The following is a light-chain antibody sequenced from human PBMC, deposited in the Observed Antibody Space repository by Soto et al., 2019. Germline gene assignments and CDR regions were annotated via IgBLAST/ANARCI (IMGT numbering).Light chain of an antibody. V-gene: IGKV3-20*01. CDR1: QSVSSSY. J-gene: IGKJ1*01. Sequence: EIVLTQSPGTLSLSPGEGATLSCRASQSVSSSYLAWYQQKPGQAPRLLIYGASSRATGIPARFSGSGSGTGFTLTISRLEPEDFAVYFFQQYGSSPWTFGQGTKVEIK. CDR3: QQYGSSPWT. CDR2: GAS.